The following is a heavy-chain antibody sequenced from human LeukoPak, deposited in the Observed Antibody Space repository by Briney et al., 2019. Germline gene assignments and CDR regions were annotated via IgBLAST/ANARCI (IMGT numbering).Heavy chain of an antibody. CDR3: ARHQGIAAAGLDWYFDL. D-gene: IGHD6-13*01. J-gene: IGHJ2*01. CDR2: IYYSGGT. Sequence: SETLSLTCTVSAGSISSSSYYWGGIRLPPGKGLEWVGSIYYSGGTYYNPSFKSRVTISVDTSKNQFSLKLSSVTAADTAVYYCARHQGIAAAGLDWYFDLWGRGTLVTVSS. CDR1: AGSISSSSYY. V-gene: IGHV4-39*01.